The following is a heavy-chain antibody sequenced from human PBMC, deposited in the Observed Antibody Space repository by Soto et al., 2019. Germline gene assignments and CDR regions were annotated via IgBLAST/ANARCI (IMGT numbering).Heavy chain of an antibody. CDR1: GYTFTSYA. CDR2: INTGNGDT. CDR3: ARDHGMLSHFDY. J-gene: IGHJ4*02. Sequence: ASVKVSCKASGYTFTSYAMHWVRQAPGQRLEWMGGINTGNGDTKYSQKFQGRVTITRDESTSTAYMELSSLRSEDTAVYYCARDHGMLSHFDYWGQGTLVTVSS. V-gene: IGHV1-3*04. D-gene: IGHD3-16*02.